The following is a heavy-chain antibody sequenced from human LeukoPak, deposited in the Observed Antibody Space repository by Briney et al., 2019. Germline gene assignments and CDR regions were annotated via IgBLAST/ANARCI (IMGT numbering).Heavy chain of an antibody. D-gene: IGHD6-13*01. CDR2: ISWNSGSI. CDR1: GFTFDDYA. CDR3: AKASRPYSSSWYDYYGMDV. J-gene: IGHJ6*02. Sequence: PGRSLRLSCAASGFTFDDYAMHWVRQAPGKGLEWVSGISWNSGSIGYADSVKGRFTISRDNDKNSLYLQMNSLRAEDTALYYCAKASRPYSSSWYDYYGMDVWGQGTTVTVSS. V-gene: IGHV3-9*01.